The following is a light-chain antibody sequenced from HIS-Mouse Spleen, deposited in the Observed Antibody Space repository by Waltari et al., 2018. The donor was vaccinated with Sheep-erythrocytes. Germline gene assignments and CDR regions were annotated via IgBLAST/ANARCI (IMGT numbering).Light chain of an antibody. CDR2: EVS. CDR3: SSYAGSNNLV. V-gene: IGLV2-8*01. CDR1: TTDYVRYNY. Sequence: QSALTQPPSASGSPAQAVTIPCTGTTTDYVRYNYVSWYQQHPAKAPNLMIYEVSKRPAGVPDRFSGSKSGNTASLTVSGLQAEDEADYYCSSYAGSNNLVFGGGTKLTVL. J-gene: IGLJ3*02.